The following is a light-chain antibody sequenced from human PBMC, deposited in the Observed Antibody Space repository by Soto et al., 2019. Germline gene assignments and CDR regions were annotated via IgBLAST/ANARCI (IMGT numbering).Light chain of an antibody. J-gene: IGLJ1*01. V-gene: IGLV2-14*01. CDR3: SSYTNTYTYV. CDR2: EVN. Sequence: QSVLTQPPSASGTPGQRVTISCSGSSSDVGAYSYVSWYQQYPGNAPKLIIYEVNYRPSEVPHRFSGSKSGNTATLTISGLQAEDEAEYYCSSYTNTYTYVFGPGTKVTVL. CDR1: SSDVGAYSY.